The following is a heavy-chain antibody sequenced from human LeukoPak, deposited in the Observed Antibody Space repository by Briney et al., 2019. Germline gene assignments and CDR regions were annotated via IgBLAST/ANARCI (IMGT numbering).Heavy chain of an antibody. V-gene: IGHV3-43D*03. CDR3: AKDRGYCSGGSCYGMDV. J-gene: IGHJ6*04. CDR2: ISWDGGST. Sequence: GGSLRLSCAASGFTFDDYAMHWVRQAPGKGLEWVSLISWDGGSTYYADSVKGRFTISRDNSKNSLYLQMNSLRAEDTALYYCAKDRGYCSGGSCYGMDVWGKGTTVTVSS. D-gene: IGHD2-15*01. CDR1: GFTFDDYA.